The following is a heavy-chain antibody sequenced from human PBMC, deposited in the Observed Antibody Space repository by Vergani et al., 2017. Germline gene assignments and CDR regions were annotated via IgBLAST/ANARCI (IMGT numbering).Heavy chain of an antibody. D-gene: IGHD2-2*03. V-gene: IGHV3-23*01. CDR2: ISGSGGST. CDR1: GFTFSSYA. CDR3: AMHPSGYCSSTDCRDYIDV. Sequence: EVQLLESGGGLVQPGGSLRLSCAASGFTFSSYAMSWVRQAPGKGLEWVSAISGSGGSTYYADSVKGRFTISRDNSKNTLYLQMNSLRAEDTAVYYCAMHPSGYCSSTDCRDYIDVWGKGTTVTVSS. J-gene: IGHJ6*03.